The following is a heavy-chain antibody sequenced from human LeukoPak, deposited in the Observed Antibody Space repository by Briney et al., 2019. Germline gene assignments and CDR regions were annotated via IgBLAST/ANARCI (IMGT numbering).Heavy chain of an antibody. CDR1: GFTFSSSA. CDR2: ISYSGSGT. J-gene: IGHJ4*02. CDR3: ARFRGGYCSSTSCYSDY. D-gene: IGHD2-2*01. Sequence: GGSLRLSCAASGFTFSSSAMAWVRHAPGKGLGWVSTISYSGSGTYYADSVKGRFTISRDNSENTVYLQMTSLKASDTAMYYCARFRGGYCSSTSCYSDYWGQGTLVTVSS. V-gene: IGHV3-23*01.